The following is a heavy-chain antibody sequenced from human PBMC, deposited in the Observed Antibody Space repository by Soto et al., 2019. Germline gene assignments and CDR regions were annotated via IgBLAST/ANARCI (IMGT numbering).Heavy chain of an antibody. CDR3: AKDMSSGYSGYGAGS. J-gene: IGHJ5*02. CDR1: GFTFDDYA. D-gene: IGHD5-12*01. V-gene: IGHV3-43D*04. CDR2: ISWXXGST. Sequence: GGSLRLSCAASGFTFDDYAMHWVRQAPGKGLEWVSLISWXXGSTYYADSVKGRFTISRDNSKNSLYLQMNSLRAEDTALYYCAKDMSSGYSGYGAGSWGQGTLVTVSS.